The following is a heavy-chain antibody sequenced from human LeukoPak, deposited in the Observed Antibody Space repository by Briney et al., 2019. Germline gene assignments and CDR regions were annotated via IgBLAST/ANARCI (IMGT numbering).Heavy chain of an antibody. Sequence: GGSPRLSCAASGFTFSSYSMNWVRQAPGKGLEWVSSISSSSSYIYYADSVKGRFTISRDNAKNSLYLQMNSLRAEDTAVYYCARDAGGDYDILTGYPFDYWGQGTLVTVSS. J-gene: IGHJ4*02. D-gene: IGHD3-9*01. CDR2: ISSSSSYI. CDR1: GFTFSSYS. V-gene: IGHV3-21*01. CDR3: ARDAGGDYDILTGYPFDY.